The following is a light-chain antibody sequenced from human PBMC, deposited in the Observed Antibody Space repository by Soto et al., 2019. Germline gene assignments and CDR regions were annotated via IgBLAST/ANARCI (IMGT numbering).Light chain of an antibody. CDR2: DAS. J-gene: IGKJ2*01. V-gene: IGKV1-5*01. CDR3: QQYNSYSLYT. CDR1: QSISSW. Sequence: DIQMTQSPSTLSASVGDRVTITCRASQSISSWLAWYQQKPGKAPKLLIYDASRLESEVPSRFSGSGSGTEFTLTISSLQPDDFATYYCQQYNSYSLYTFGQGTKLEIK.